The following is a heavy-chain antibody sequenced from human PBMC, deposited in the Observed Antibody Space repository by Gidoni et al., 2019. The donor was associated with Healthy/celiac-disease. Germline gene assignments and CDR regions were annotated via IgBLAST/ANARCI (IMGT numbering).Heavy chain of an antibody. CDR3: AKENTAMAAGGYYYGMDV. V-gene: IGHV3-23*01. CDR1: GFTFSSSA. CDR2: ISGSGGST. Sequence: EVQLLESGGGLVQPGGSLRLSCAASGFTFSSSAMRWVRQAPGKGLEWVSAISGSGGSTYYADSVKGRFTISRDNSKNTLYLQMNSLRAEDTTVYYCAKENTAMAAGGYYYGMDVWGQGTTVTVSS. J-gene: IGHJ6*02. D-gene: IGHD5-18*01.